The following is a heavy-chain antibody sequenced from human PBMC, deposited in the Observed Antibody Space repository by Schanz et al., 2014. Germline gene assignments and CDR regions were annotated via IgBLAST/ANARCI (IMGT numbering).Heavy chain of an antibody. CDR2: ITDSGGST. Sequence: EVQLLESGGGLVQPGGSLRLSCAASGFTFSSYAMSWVRQAPGKGLEWVSAITDSGGSTYYADSVKGRFTISRDNSKNTLYLQMNSLRPEDTALYYCVGIHVAVAEAFYWGQGALVIVS. CDR1: GFTFSSYA. D-gene: IGHD6-19*01. CDR3: VGIHVAVAEAFY. J-gene: IGHJ4*02. V-gene: IGHV3-23*01.